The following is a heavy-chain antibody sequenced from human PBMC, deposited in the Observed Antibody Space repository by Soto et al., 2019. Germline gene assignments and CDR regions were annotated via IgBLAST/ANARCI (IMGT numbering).Heavy chain of an antibody. J-gene: IGHJ4*02. Sequence: PGGSLRLSCAASGFTFSSYEMNWVRQAPGKGLEWVSYISSSGSTIYYADSVKGRFTISRDNAKNSLYLQMNSLRAEDTAVYYCARDCSGGSCYGFDYWGQGTLVTVSS. CDR1: GFTFSSYE. V-gene: IGHV3-48*03. CDR3: ARDCSGGSCYGFDY. D-gene: IGHD2-15*01. CDR2: ISSSGSTI.